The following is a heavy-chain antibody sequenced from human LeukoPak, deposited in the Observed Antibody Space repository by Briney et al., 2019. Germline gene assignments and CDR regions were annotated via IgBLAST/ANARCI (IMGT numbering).Heavy chain of an antibody. CDR2: ISAYNGNT. J-gene: IGHJ6*03. Sequence: GASVKVSCKASGYTFTSYGISWVRQAPGQGLEWMGWISAYNGNTNYAQKLQGRVTMTTDTSTSTAYMELRSLRSDDTAVYYCARGSITEYYYYYYMDVWGKGTTVTVSS. V-gene: IGHV1-18*01. CDR3: ARGSITEYYYYYYMDV. D-gene: IGHD1-20*01. CDR1: GYTFTSYG.